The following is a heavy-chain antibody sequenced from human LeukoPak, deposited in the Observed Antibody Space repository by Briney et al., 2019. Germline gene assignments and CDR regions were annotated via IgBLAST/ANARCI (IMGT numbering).Heavy chain of an antibody. CDR2: ISSSSSYM. D-gene: IGHD3-10*01. V-gene: IGHV3-21*01. J-gene: IGHJ6*04. CDR3: AGAGYYYGMDV. Sequence: GGSLRLSCAASGFTFSSYSMNWVRQAPGKGLEWLSSISSSSSYMYYADSVKGRFTISRDNAKNSLYLQMNSLRAEDTAVYYCAGAGYYYGMDVWGKGTTVTVSS. CDR1: GFTFSSYS.